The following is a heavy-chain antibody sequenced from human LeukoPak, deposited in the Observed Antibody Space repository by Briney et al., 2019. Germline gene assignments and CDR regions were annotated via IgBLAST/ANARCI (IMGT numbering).Heavy chain of an antibody. J-gene: IGHJ4*02. V-gene: IGHV5-51*01. D-gene: IGHD3-22*01. CDR2: VYPGDSDT. CDR1: PQDFPSYW. Sequence: GESLKISCKGSPQDFPSYWIGWARQMPGKGPEWMGIVYPGDSDTRYSPSFQGQVTISADKSISTAYLQWSSLKASDTAIYYCARCSSAWPLVYWGQGTLVTVSS. CDR3: ARCSSAWPLVY.